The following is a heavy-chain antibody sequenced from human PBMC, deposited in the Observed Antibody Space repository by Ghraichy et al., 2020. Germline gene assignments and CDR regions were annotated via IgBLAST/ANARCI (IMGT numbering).Heavy chain of an antibody. J-gene: IGHJ4*02. CDR2: IYYSGSP. D-gene: IGHD2-15*01. Sequence: SETMSLTCTVSGGSISGYYWSWIRQPPGKGLEWIGYIYYSGSPNYNPSLKSRVTISVDMSKKQFSLKLSSVTAADTAVYYCARMPYCSGGSCYYIDYWGQGTLVTVSS. CDR3: ARMPYCSGGSCYYIDY. V-gene: IGHV4-59*01. CDR1: GGSISGYY.